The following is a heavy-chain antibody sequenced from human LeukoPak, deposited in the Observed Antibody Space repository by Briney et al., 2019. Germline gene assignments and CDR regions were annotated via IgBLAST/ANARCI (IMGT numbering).Heavy chain of an antibody. CDR2: MNPNSGNT. Sequence: GASVKVSCKASGYTFTSYDINWVRQATGQGLEWMGWMNPNSGNTGYAQKLQGRVTITRNTSISTAYMELSSLRSEDTAVYYCARVEPTLVWFDPWGQGTLVTVSS. J-gene: IGHJ5*02. CDR1: GYTFTSYD. D-gene: IGHD1-1*01. CDR3: ARVEPTLVWFDP. V-gene: IGHV1-8*01.